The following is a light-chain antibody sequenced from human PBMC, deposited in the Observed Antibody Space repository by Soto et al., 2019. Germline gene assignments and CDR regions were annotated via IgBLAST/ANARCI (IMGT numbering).Light chain of an antibody. CDR3: QKYNSAPPLT. CDR1: QGISNY. V-gene: IGKV1-27*01. CDR2: AAS. Sequence: DIQMTQSPSSLSASVGDRVTITCRARQGISNYLAWYQQKPGKVPKLLIYAASTLQSGVPSRFSGSGSGTDFTLTISSLQAEDVATYYCQKYNSAPPLTFGGGTKVEIK. J-gene: IGKJ4*01.